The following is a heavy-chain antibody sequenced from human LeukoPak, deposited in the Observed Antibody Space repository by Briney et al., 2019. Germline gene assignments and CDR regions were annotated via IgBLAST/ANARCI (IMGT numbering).Heavy chain of an antibody. CDR3: ARQHNWNPPLY. J-gene: IGHJ4*02. Sequence: SETLSLTCTVSGGSISSSSFYWGWIRQPPGKGLEWIASIYYSGSTYYNPSLKSRVTISADTSKNQFSLKLSSVTAADTAFYYCARQHNWNPPLYWGRGTLVTVSS. D-gene: IGHD1-20*01. CDR1: GGSISSSSFY. CDR2: IYYSGST. V-gene: IGHV4-39*01.